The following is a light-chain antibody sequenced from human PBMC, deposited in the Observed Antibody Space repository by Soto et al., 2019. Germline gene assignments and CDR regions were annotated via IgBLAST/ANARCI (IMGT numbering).Light chain of an antibody. CDR2: GDN. CDR1: SSNIGAGYV. V-gene: IGLV1-40*01. J-gene: IGLJ1*01. Sequence: QAVVTQPPSVSGAPGQRVTISCTGSSSNIGAGYVVHWYQHLPGTAPKLVIYGDNNRPSGVPDRFSGSKSGTSASLAITGLQAEDEADYYCQSYDSSLSGYVFGTGTKVTVL. CDR3: QSYDSSLSGYV.